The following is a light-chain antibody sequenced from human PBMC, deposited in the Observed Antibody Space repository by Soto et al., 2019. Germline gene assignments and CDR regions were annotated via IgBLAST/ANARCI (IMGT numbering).Light chain of an antibody. J-gene: IGKJ4*01. CDR3: QQYGIPPT. Sequence: EIVLTQSPATLSLSPGERATLSCGASQSVRSNYLAWSQRRPGLAPRLLIYDASSRATGNLDRFSGSWSRTDFTLTISRLAPEDVAVSYYQQYGIPPTFSGGTKVDIK. CDR2: DAS. CDR1: QSVRSNY. V-gene: IGKV3D-20*01.